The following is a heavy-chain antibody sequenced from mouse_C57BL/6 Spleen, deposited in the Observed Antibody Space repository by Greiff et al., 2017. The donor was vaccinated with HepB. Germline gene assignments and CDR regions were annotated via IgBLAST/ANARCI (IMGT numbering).Heavy chain of an antibody. CDR2: IDPSDSYT. J-gene: IGHJ1*03. Sequence: VQLQQPGAELVKPGASVKLSCKASGYTFTSYWMQWVKQRPGQGLEWIGEIDPSDSYTNYNQKFKGKATLTVDTSSSTAYMQLSSLTSEDSAVYYCARINGNYWYFDVWGTGTTVTVSS. D-gene: IGHD2-1*01. V-gene: IGHV1-50*01. CDR1: GYTFTSYW. CDR3: ARINGNYWYFDV.